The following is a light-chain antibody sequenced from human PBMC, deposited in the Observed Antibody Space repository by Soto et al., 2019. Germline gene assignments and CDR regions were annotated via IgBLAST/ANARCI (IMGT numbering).Light chain of an antibody. CDR2: GAS. V-gene: IGKV3-15*01. CDR3: QQSIRWPLT. CDR1: QDVSST. J-gene: IGKJ4*01. Sequence: EMVVTQSPSTLSVYPGERATRSCGASQDVSSTLAWYQQKPGQAPSLLIYGASTRATGTPARFSGSGSGTEFTLTISSLQSEDYALYFCQQSIRWPLTFGGGTKV.